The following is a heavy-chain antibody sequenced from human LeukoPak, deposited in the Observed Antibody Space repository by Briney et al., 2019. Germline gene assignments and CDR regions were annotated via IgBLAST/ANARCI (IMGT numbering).Heavy chain of an antibody. V-gene: IGHV1-46*01. Sequence: ASVKVSCKASGYTFTSYYMHWVRQAPGQGLEWMGLINPSGGSTSYAQKFQDRVTMTRDMSTSTVYMELSSLRSEDTAVYYCARGGEEMATIWDTGIDYWGQGTLVTVSS. J-gene: IGHJ4*02. CDR3: ARGGEEMATIWDTGIDY. CDR1: GYTFTSYY. CDR2: INPSGGST. D-gene: IGHD5-24*01.